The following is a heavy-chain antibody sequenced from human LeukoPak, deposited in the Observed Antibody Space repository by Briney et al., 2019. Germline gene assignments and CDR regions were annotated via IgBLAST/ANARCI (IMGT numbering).Heavy chain of an antibody. Sequence: ASVKVSCEASGYTFTSYGISWVRQAPGQGLEWMGWISAYNGNTNYAQKLQGRVTMTTDTSTSTAYMELRSLRSDDTAVYYCARDAPSLYYDSSGYSPDYWGQGTLVTVSS. J-gene: IGHJ4*02. D-gene: IGHD3-22*01. V-gene: IGHV1-18*01. CDR3: ARDAPSLYYDSSGYSPDY. CDR2: ISAYNGNT. CDR1: GYTFTSYG.